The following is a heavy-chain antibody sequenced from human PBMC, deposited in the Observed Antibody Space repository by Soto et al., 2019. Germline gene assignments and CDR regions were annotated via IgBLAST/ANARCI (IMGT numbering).Heavy chain of an antibody. D-gene: IGHD2-2*01. J-gene: IGHJ4*02. CDR3: ERGLDQPPVGLYFDT. CDR2: IIPAFGTA. Sequence: QVQLVQSGAEVKNPGSSVKVSCKTSGGTFNSYLIDWVRQAPGQGLEWMGGIIPAFGTAKYAQKFQGRVTITAAKSTTTAYMELRTLTSEDKAVYYCERGLDQPPVGLYFDTWGQGTLVTVSS. V-gene: IGHV1-69*06. CDR1: GGTFNSYL.